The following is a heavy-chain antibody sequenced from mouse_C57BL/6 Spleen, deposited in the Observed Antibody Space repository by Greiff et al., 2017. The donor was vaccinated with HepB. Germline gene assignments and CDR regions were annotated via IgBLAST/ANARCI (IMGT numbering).Heavy chain of an antibody. D-gene: IGHD1-1*01. CDR1: GYTFTSYW. CDR2: IHPNSGST. CDR3: ARSIYYGSSLDY. J-gene: IGHJ2*01. V-gene: IGHV1-64*01. Sequence: VQLQQPGAELVKPGASVKLSCKASGYTFTSYWMHWVKQRPGQGLEWIGMIHPNSGSTNYNEKFKSKATLTVDKSSSTAYMQLSSLTSEDSAVYYCARSIYYGSSLDYWGQGTTLTVSS.